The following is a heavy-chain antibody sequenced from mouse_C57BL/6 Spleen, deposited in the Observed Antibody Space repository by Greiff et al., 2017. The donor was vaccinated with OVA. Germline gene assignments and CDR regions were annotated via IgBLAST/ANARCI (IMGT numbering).Heavy chain of an antibody. D-gene: IGHD2-2*01. Sequence: VKLMESGAELARPGASVKLSCKASGYTFTSYGISWVKQRTGQGLQWIGEIYPRSGNTYYNEKFKGKATLTADQSSSTAYMELRSLTSEDSAVYFGAREKLYGYDGTLFDYWGQGTTLTVSS. V-gene: IGHV1-81*01. CDR2: IYPRSGNT. CDR3: AREKLYGYDGTLFDY. CDR1: GYTFTSYG. J-gene: IGHJ2*01.